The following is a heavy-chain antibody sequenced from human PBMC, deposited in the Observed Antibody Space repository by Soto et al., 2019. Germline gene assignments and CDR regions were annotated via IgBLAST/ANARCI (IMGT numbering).Heavy chain of an antibody. J-gene: IGHJ4*02. Sequence: QLQLQESGPGLVKPSETLSLTCTVSGGSISSSSYYWGWIRQPPGKGLEWIGSIYYSGSTYYNPSLKSRVTISVDTSKNQFSRKLSSVTAADTAVYYCARPLPSSGYRYWGQGTLVTVSS. CDR1: GGSISSSSYY. V-gene: IGHV4-39*01. CDR3: ARPLPSSGYRY. D-gene: IGHD3-22*01. CDR2: IYYSGST.